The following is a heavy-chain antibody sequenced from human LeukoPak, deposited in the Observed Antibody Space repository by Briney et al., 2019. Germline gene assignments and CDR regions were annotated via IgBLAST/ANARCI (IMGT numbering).Heavy chain of an antibody. CDR3: ARGGHDYGAY. Sequence: ASVKVSCKASGYTFTDYNIHWVRQASGQGLEWMGWINPNSGGTDFVQKFQGRVTVTRDTSITTAYMEVNRLTSDDTAIYYCARGGHDYGAYWGQGTLVTVSS. D-gene: IGHD4-17*01. J-gene: IGHJ4*02. V-gene: IGHV1-2*02. CDR2: INPNSGGT. CDR1: GYTFTDYN.